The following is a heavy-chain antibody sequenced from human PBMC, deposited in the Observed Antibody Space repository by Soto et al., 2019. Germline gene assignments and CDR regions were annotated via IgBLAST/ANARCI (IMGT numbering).Heavy chain of an antibody. V-gene: IGHV1-3*01. Sequence: WASVKVSCKASGYTFTSYAMHWVRQAPGQRLEWMGWINAGNGNTKYSQRFQGRVTITRDTSASTAYMELSSLRSEDTAVYYCAREGTNYGMDVWGQGTTVTVSS. D-gene: IGHD1-1*01. CDR1: GYTFTSYA. J-gene: IGHJ6*02. CDR2: INAGNGNT. CDR3: AREGTNYGMDV.